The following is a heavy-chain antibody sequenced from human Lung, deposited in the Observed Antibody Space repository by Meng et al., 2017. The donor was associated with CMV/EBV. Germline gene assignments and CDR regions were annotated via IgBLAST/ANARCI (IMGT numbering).Heavy chain of an antibody. J-gene: IGHJ5*02. V-gene: IGHV1-2*02. CDR1: GYTFTGYF. CDR3: ARGSVACTAVEWFDP. Sequence: SXXVSXKASGYTFTGYFIHWVRQAPGQGLEWMGWINPNSGGTIYAQKFQGMFTMTRDTSITTAYLELGRLRSDDTAIYYCARGSVACTAVEWFDPWGQGSLVTVSS. CDR2: INPNSGGT. D-gene: IGHD6-19*01.